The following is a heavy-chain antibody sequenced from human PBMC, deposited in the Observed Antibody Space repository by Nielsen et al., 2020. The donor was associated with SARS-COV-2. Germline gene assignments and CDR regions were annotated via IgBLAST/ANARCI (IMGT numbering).Heavy chain of an antibody. D-gene: IGHD1/OR15-1a*01. CDR1: GFTFDDYA. V-gene: IGHV3-53*04. CDR3: ARDRTTATSATWAFDV. CDR2: MYRGGGT. J-gene: IGHJ2*01. Sequence: GESLKISCAASGFTFDDYAMHWVRQAPGKGLEWVSAMYRGGGTYYLDSVKGRFTISRQNSRNTVYLQMNSLTREDAAVYFCARDRTTATSATWAFDVWGRGTQVTVSS.